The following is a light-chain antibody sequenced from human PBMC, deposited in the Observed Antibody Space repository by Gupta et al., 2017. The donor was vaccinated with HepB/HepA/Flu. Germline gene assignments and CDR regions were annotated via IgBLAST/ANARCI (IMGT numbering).Light chain of an antibody. CDR1: NIGSKS. J-gene: IGLJ2*01. V-gene: IGLV3-21*03. CDR2: DDS. Sequence: SYVLTHPPSVSVAPGKTARITCGGNNIGSKSVHWYQQKPGQAPVLVVYDDSDRPSGIPERLSGSNSGNTATLKISRGEVGDEADYYCQVWDSSSDHPDGVFGGGNKLTVL. CDR3: QVWDSSSDHPDGV.